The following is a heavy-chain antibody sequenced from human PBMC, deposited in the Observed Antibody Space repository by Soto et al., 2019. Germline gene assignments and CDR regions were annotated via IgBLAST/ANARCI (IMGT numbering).Heavy chain of an antibody. D-gene: IGHD3-3*02. Sequence: QVQLMQSGAEVKKPGSSVKVSCKASGGTFSTSAISWVRQAPGEGLEWVGGIMPVFATPDYAQKFQGRVTNSADKSTTTAYLELTSLTTDDTAVYYCARDKDRQQLGGNYYYILDVWGQGTAITVSS. CDR2: IMPVFATP. CDR3: ARDKDRQQLGGNYYYILDV. J-gene: IGHJ6*02. V-gene: IGHV1-69*14. CDR1: GGTFSTSA.